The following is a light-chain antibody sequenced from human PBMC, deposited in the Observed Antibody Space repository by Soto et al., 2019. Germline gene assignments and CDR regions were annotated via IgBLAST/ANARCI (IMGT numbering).Light chain of an antibody. J-gene: IGLJ2*01. CDR1: SSNIERNP. CDR3: AAWDDSPHGHVV. V-gene: IGLV1-44*01. CDR2: SND. Sequence: QSVLTQPPSASGTPGQRVTISCSGGSSNIERNPVNWYQHLPGTAPKLLIYSNDQRPSGVPDRISGSKSGTSASLAISGLQSEDEADYYCAAWDDSPHGHVVFGGGTKVTVL.